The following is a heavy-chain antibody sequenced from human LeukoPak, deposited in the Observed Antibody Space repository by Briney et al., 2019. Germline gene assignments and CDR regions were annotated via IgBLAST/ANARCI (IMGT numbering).Heavy chain of an antibody. CDR2: ISYDGSNK. CDR1: GFTFSSYA. V-gene: IGHV3-30-3*01. J-gene: IGHJ4*02. Sequence: PPGGSLRLSCAASGFTFSSYAMPWVRQAPGKGLEWVAVISYDGSNKYYADSVKGRFTISRDNSKNTLYLQMNSLRAEDTAVYYCASRLIGYYYDSSGSQTPYYFDYWGQGTLVTVSS. D-gene: IGHD3-22*01. CDR3: ASRLIGYYYDSSGSQTPYYFDY.